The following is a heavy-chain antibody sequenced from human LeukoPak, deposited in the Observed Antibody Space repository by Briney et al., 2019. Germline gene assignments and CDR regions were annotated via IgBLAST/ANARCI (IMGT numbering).Heavy chain of an antibody. D-gene: IGHD1/OR15-1a*01. J-gene: IGHJ4*02. CDR1: GFSFWNYE. V-gene: IGHV3-48*03. CDR2: ITRANRI. CDR3: ASSTGITRNDY. Sequence: GGSLRLSCVTSGFSFWNYELSWVRQAPGKGLEWISCITRANRIFYADSMKGRFTISRDNAKNSLYLQMNSLRAEDTAVYYCASSTGITRNDYWGQGALVTVSS.